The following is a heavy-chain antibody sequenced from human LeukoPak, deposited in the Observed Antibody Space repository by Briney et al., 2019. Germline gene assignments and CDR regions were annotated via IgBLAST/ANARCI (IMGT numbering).Heavy chain of an antibody. Sequence: GGSLRLSRAASGFSVSNNYMSWVRQAPGKGLEWVSVIYSGGSTFYADSVKGRFTISRDNSKNTLYLQMNSLRAEDTAVYYCASDSYSPEYFQHWGQGTLVTVSS. CDR1: GFSVSNNY. D-gene: IGHD2-15*01. J-gene: IGHJ1*01. V-gene: IGHV3-66*01. CDR2: IYSGGST. CDR3: ASDSYSPEYFQH.